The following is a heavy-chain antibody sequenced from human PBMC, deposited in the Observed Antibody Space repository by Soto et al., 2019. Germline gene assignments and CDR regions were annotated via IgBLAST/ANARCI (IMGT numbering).Heavy chain of an antibody. J-gene: IGHJ4*02. Sequence: QLQLQESGSGLVKPSQTLSLTCAVSGGSISSGGYSWSWIRQPPGKGLEGIGYIYHSGSTYYNPSPKRRITISVDRTKNQFSLKLSSVTAADTAVYYCASGQQLVRNYWGQGTLVTVSS. CDR2: IYHSGST. CDR3: ASGQQLVRNY. D-gene: IGHD6-13*01. CDR1: GGSISSGGYS. V-gene: IGHV4-30-2*01.